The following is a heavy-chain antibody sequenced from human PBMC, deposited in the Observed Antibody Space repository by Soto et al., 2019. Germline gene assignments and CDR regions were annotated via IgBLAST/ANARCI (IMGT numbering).Heavy chain of an antibody. CDR1: GGTFSSYA. V-gene: IGHV1-69*13. CDR3: ARSSRRAERAVAKQAFDY. J-gene: IGHJ4*02. D-gene: IGHD6-19*01. Sequence: GASVKVSCKASGGTFSSYAISWVRQAPGQGLEWMGEIIPIFATANYAQKFQARVTITADESTSTAYMELSSLRSEDTALYYCARSSRRAERAVAKQAFDYWGQGPLVTVSS. CDR2: IIPIFATA.